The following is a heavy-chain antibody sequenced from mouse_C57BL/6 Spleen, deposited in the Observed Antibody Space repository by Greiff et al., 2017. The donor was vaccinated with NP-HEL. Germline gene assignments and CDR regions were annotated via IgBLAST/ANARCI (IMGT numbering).Heavy chain of an antibody. CDR3: ARLAYGSSYPYFDY. J-gene: IGHJ2*01. D-gene: IGHD1-1*01. Sequence: EVQVVESGGGLVKPGGSLKLSCAASGFTFSDYGMHWVRQAPEKGLEWVAYISSGSSTIYYADTVKGRFTISRDNAKNTLFLQMTSLRSEDTAMYYCARLAYGSSYPYFDYWGQGTTLTVSS. CDR1: GFTFSDYG. CDR2: ISSGSSTI. V-gene: IGHV5-17*01.